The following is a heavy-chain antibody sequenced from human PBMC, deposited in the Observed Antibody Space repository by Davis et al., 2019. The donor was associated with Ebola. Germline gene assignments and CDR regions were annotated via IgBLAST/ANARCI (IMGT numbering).Heavy chain of an antibody. Sequence: PGGSLRLSCAASGFTFSNYAMSWVRQAPGMGLEWVSSISGSDDATYYADSVKGRFTISRDNSKNTLYLQMNSLRAEDTAVYYCAKVLRFLEWPFDYWGQGTLVTVSS. CDR3: AKVLRFLEWPFDY. CDR1: GFTFSNYA. J-gene: IGHJ4*02. V-gene: IGHV3-23*01. CDR2: ISGSDDAT. D-gene: IGHD3-3*01.